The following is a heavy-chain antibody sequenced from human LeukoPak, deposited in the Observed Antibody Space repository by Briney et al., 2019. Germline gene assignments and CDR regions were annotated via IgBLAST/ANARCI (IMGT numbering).Heavy chain of an antibody. CDR1: GITFNNYG. V-gene: IGHV3-30*03. CDR2: ISYDGSNK. Sequence: GGSLRLSCAASGITFNNYGLNWVRQAPGKGLEWVAVISYDGSNKYYADSVKGRFTISRDNSKNTLYLQMNSLRAEDTAVYYCASGMYYYDSSGLVDYWGQGTLVTVSS. J-gene: IGHJ4*02. D-gene: IGHD3-22*01. CDR3: ASGMYYYDSSGLVDY.